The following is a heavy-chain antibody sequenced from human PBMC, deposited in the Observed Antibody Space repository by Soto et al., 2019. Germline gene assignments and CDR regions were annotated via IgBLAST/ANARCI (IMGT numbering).Heavy chain of an antibody. D-gene: IGHD6-13*01. J-gene: IGHJ6*02. CDR3: AREPGYSSSWYDYYYGMDV. V-gene: IGHV1-69*13. CDR1: GGTFSSYA. Sequence: SVKVSCKASGGTFSSYAISWVRQAPGQGLEWMGGIIPIFGAANYAQKFQGRVTITADESTSTAYMELSSLRSEDTAVYYCAREPGYSSSWYDYYYGMDVWGQGTTVTVSS. CDR2: IIPIFGAA.